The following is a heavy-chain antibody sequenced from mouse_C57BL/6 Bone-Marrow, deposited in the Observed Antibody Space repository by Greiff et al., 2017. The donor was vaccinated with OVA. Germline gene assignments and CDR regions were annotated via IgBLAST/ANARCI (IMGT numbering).Heavy chain of an antibody. J-gene: IGHJ1*03. Sequence: QVQLKQPGTELVKPGASVKLSCKASGYTFTSYWMHWVKQRPGQGLEWIGNINPSNGGTNYNEKFKSKATLPVAKSSSTAYMQLSSLTSEDSAVYDYERGGGYEGYFDVWGKGTTVTVSS. CDR1: GYTFTSYW. CDR3: ERGGGYEGYFDV. CDR2: INPSNGGT. D-gene: IGHD2-2*01. V-gene: IGHV1-53*01.